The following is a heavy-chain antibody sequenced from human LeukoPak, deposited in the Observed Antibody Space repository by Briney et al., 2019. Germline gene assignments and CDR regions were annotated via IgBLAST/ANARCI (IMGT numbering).Heavy chain of an antibody. CDR3: ATQEIKYYYGSGSYYGGY. CDR1: GYTFTSYD. D-gene: IGHD3-10*01. J-gene: IGHJ4*02. V-gene: IGHV1-8*01. Sequence: GASVKVFCKASGYTFTSYDINWVRQATGQGLEWMGWMNPNSGNTGYAQKFQGRVTMTRNTSISTAYMELSSLRSEDTAVYYCATQEIKYYYGSGSYYGGYWGQGTLVTVSS. CDR2: MNPNSGNT.